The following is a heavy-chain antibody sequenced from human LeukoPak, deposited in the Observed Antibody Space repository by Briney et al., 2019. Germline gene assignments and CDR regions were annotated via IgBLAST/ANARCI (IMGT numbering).Heavy chain of an antibody. D-gene: IGHD6-13*01. CDR1: GGTFSSYA. Sequence: GASVKVSCKASGGTFSSYAISWVRQAPGQGLEWMGGIIPIFGTANYAQKFQGRVTITTDESTSTAYMELSSLRSEDTAVYYCAIIAAAGYWFDPWGQGTLVTVSS. CDR3: AIIAAAGYWFDP. V-gene: IGHV1-69*05. CDR2: IIPIFGTA. J-gene: IGHJ5*02.